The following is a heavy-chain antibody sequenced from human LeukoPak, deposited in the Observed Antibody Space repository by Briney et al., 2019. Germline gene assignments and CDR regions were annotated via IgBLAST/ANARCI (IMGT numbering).Heavy chain of an antibody. J-gene: IGHJ5*02. Sequence: GASVKVSCKASGGTFSSYAISWVRQAPGQGLEWMGGIIPIFGTANYAQKFQGRVTITADESTSTAYMELSSLRSEDMAVYYCARLASGVRGVMGNWFDPWGQGTLVTVSS. CDR3: ARLASGVRGVMGNWFDP. V-gene: IGHV1-69*13. CDR1: GGTFSSYA. CDR2: IIPIFGTA. D-gene: IGHD3-10*01.